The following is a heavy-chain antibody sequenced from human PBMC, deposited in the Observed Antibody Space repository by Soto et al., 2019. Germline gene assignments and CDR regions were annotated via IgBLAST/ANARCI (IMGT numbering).Heavy chain of an antibody. CDR1: GFTFSSYE. CDR2: ITSRSDTI. CDR3: ARSSGHYRPFDS. Sequence: GGSLRLSCAASGFTFSSYEMNWVRQAPGKGLEWVSHITSRSDTIYYADSVKGRFTISRDNAESSLYLQMNSLRAEDTAVYYCARSSGHYRPFDSWGQGTLVTVSS. D-gene: IGHD3-22*01. J-gene: IGHJ4*02. V-gene: IGHV3-48*03.